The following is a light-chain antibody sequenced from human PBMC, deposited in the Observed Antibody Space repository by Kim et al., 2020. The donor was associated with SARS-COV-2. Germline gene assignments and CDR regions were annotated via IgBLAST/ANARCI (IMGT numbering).Light chain of an antibody. CDR3: QQYGSTPPIT. CDR2: GAS. Sequence: PGERATLTCRASQSVSSSNLAWYQRKPGQAPRLLIYGASSRATGIPDRFSGSGSGTDFTLTISRLEPEDFAVYYCQQYGSTPPITFGQGTRLEIK. CDR1: QSVSSSN. V-gene: IGKV3-20*01. J-gene: IGKJ5*01.